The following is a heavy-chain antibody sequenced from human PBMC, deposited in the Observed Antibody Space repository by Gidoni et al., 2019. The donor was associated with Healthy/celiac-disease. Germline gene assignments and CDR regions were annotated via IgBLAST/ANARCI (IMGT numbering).Heavy chain of an antibody. Sequence: QVQLQQWGAGLLKPSETLSLNCAVYGGSFSGYYWSWIRQPPGKGLEWIGEINHSGSTNYNPSLKSRVTISVDTSKNQFSLKLSSVTAADTAVYYCARGSDFWSGLMLDYWGQGTLVTVSS. CDR3: ARGSDFWSGLMLDY. D-gene: IGHD3-3*01. V-gene: IGHV4-34*01. J-gene: IGHJ4*02. CDR2: INHSGST. CDR1: GGSFSGYY.